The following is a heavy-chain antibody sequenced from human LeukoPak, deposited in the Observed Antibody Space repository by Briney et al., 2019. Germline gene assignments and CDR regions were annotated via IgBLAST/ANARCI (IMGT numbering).Heavy chain of an antibody. V-gene: IGHV4-34*01. J-gene: IGHJ6*02. CDR3: ARTTPYYYYYGMDV. D-gene: IGHD1-1*01. CDR1: GGSFIGYY. CDR2: INHSGST. Sequence: SETLSLTCAVYGGSFIGYYWSWIRQPPGKGLEWIGEINHSGSTNYNPSLKSRVTISVDTSKNQFSLKLSSVTAADTAVYYCARTTPYYYYYGMDVWGQGTTVTVSS.